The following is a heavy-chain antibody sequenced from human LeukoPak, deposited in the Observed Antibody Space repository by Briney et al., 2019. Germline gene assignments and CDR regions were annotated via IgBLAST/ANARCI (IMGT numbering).Heavy chain of an antibody. Sequence: GASVKVSCKAFGYIFTTYYVHWVRQAPGQGLEWMGKINPSGGSTSYAQQFQGRVTMTRDTSTRTVYMELSSLRSEDTAVYCCARALSDSSGYPWGQGTLVTVSS. J-gene: IGHJ5*02. V-gene: IGHV1-46*01. D-gene: IGHD3-22*01. CDR1: GYIFTTYY. CDR2: INPSGGST. CDR3: ARALSDSSGYP.